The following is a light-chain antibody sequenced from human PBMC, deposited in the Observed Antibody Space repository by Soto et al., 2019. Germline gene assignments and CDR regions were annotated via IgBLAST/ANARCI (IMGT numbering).Light chain of an antibody. CDR1: QGINIW. CDR3: QQYNVYWT. Sequence: EIQKTQTASTLSAAVGDRVTITCRASQGINIWLAWYQQKPGRAPKLLIYQASTLESGVPSRFSGSGSGTEFTLTISSLQPDDFATYYCQQYNVYWTFGQGTKVDIK. J-gene: IGKJ1*01. CDR2: QAS. V-gene: IGKV1-5*03.